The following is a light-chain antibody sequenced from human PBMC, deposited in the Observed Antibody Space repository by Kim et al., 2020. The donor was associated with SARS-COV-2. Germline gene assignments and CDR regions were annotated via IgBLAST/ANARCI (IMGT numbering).Light chain of an antibody. CDR1: SSDVGSYNH. J-gene: IGLJ1*01. V-gene: IGLV2-23*02. CDR3: CSYAVSITFV. CDR2: EVS. Sequence: GQSITISCTRTSSDVGSYNHVSWYQQHPGKAPKLMIYEVSERPSGVSNRFSGSKSGNTASLTISGLQAEDEADYYCCSYAVSITFVFGTGTKVTVL.